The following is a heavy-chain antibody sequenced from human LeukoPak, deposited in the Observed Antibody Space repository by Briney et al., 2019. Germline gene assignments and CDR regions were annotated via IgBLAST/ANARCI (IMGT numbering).Heavy chain of an antibody. J-gene: IGHJ4*02. CDR2: INPNSGGT. V-gene: IGHV1-2*02. D-gene: IGHD1-26*01. CDR3: ARGIFSGSHNFDY. Sequence: VASVKVSCKASGYTFTGYYMHWVRQAPGQGLEWMGWINPNSGGTNYAQKLQGRVTMTRDTSISTAYMELSRLRSDDTAVYYCARGIFSGSHNFDYWGQGTLVTVSS. CDR1: GYTFTGYY.